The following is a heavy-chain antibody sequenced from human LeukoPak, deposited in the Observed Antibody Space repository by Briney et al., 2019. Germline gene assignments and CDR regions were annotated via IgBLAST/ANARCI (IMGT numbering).Heavy chain of an antibody. J-gene: IGHJ6*03. V-gene: IGHV3-7*01. CDR1: GFTYTTYW. CDR2: INQDGGLT. D-gene: IGHD1-1*01. Sequence: GGSLRLSYAGSGFTYTTYWVMYVRQAPGKGLEWVANINQDGGLTYYADAVKGRFTISRDNAKNSLYLQMNSLRAEDTAVYYCARVPSRGNDVTAGRYYYFSYMDVWGIGTTVTVSS. CDR3: ARVPSRGNDVTAGRYYYFSYMDV.